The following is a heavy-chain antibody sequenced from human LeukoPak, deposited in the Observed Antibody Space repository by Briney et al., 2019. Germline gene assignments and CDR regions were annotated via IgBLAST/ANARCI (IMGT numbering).Heavy chain of an antibody. V-gene: IGHV3-13*01. J-gene: IGHJ6*02. CDR3: ARALPAYYYDSSGSVSSERQYYYGMDV. D-gene: IGHD3-22*01. CDR1: GFTCSSYD. CDR2: IGTAGDT. Sequence: GGSLRLSCAASGFTCSSYDMHWVRQATGKGLEWVTAIGTAGDTYYPGSVKGRFTISRENAKNSLYLQMNSLRAGDTAVYYCARALPAYYYDSSGSVSSERQYYYGMDVWGQGTTVTVSS.